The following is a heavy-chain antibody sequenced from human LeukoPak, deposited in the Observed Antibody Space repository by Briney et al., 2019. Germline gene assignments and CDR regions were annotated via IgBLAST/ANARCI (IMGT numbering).Heavy chain of an antibody. V-gene: IGHV4-34*01. D-gene: IGHD3-22*01. J-gene: IGHJ5*02. CDR1: GGSFSGYY. Sequence: KPSEALSLTCAVYGGSFSGYYWSWIGQPPGKGLEWIGDINHSGSTNYNPSLKSRVTISIDTSKSQFSLKLSSVTAADTVVYYCAREAALYYYDSSGYYHPWGQGTLVTVPS. CDR3: AREAALYYYDSSGYYHP. CDR2: INHSGST.